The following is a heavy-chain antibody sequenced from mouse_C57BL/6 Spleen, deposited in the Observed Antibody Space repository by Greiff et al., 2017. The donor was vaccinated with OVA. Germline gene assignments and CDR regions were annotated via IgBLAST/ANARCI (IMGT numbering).Heavy chain of an antibody. Sequence: DVQLVESGGGLVQPGGSLKLSCAASGFTFSDYYMYWVRQTPEKRLEWVAYISNGGGSTYYPDTVKGRFTISRDNAKNTLYLQMSRLKSEDTAMYYCARHRPGNAMDYWGQGTSVTVSS. CDR1: GFTFSDYY. V-gene: IGHV5-12*01. CDR3: ARHRPGNAMDY. J-gene: IGHJ4*01. CDR2: ISNGGGST.